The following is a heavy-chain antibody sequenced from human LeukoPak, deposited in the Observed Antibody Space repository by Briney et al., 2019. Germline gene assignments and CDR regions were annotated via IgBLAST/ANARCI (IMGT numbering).Heavy chain of an antibody. CDR2: INSDGSST. D-gene: IGHD3-22*01. J-gene: IGHJ4*02. CDR3: AVTLYYYDSSGFRI. CDR1: GFTFSSYW. Sequence: PGGSLRLSCAASGFTFSSYWMHWVRQAPGKGPVWVSRINSDGSSTSYADSVKGRFTISRDNAKNTLYLQMNSLRAEDTAVYYCAVTLYYYDSSGFRIWGQGTLVTVSS. V-gene: IGHV3-74*01.